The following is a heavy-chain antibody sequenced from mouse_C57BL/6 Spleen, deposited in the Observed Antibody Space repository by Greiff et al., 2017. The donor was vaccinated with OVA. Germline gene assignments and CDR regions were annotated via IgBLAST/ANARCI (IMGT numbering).Heavy chain of an antibody. D-gene: IGHD2-5*01. CDR2: ILPGSGST. CDR1: GYTFTGYW. J-gene: IGHJ3*02. V-gene: IGHV1-9*01. Sequence: QVQLQQSGAELMKPGASVKLSCKATGYTFTGYWIEWVKQRPGHGLEWIGEILPGSGSTNYNAKFKGKATFTADTSSNTAYMQLSSLTTEDSAIYYGARPYSNYVGPFRWGQGTLVTVSA. CDR3: ARPYSNYVGPFR.